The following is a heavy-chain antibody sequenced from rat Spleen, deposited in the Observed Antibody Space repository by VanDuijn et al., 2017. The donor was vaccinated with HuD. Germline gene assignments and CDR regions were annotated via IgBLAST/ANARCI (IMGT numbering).Heavy chain of an antibody. CDR2: ISYEGSST. Sequence: EVQLVESGGGLVQPGRSLKLSCAASGFTFSDFNMAWVRQAPKKGLEWVASISYEGSSTYYGDSVKGRFPISRDNAKSTLYLQMNSLRSEDTATYYCAVAGFGYWGQGVMVTVSS. D-gene: IGHD4-4*01. CDR3: AVAGFGY. J-gene: IGHJ2*01. V-gene: IGHV5-22*01. CDR1: GFTFSDFN.